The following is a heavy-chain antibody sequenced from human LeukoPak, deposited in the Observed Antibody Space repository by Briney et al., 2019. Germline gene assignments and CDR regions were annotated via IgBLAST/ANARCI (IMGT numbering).Heavy chain of an antibody. CDR2: INVGNGNT. Sequence: ASVKVSCKASGGTFSSYAISWVRQAPGQWLEWMGWINVGNGNTQYSQRFQGRVTITRDTHASTAYMELTSLTTEDTAVYYCASGISGPADWIVNYWGQGTLVTVSS. J-gene: IGHJ4*02. CDR1: GGTFSSYA. V-gene: IGHV1-3*01. CDR3: ASGISGPADWIVNY. D-gene: IGHD2/OR15-2a*01.